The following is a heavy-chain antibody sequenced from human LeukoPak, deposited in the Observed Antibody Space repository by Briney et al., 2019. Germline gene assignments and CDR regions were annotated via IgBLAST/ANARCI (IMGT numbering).Heavy chain of an antibody. CDR2: INHSENT. V-gene: IGHV4-34*01. D-gene: IGHD3-10*01. CDR1: GGSFSGHY. Sequence: SETLSLTCAVYGGSFSGHYWSWIRQPPGQALEWIGEINHSENTNYNPSLKSRVTLSVDTSKNQFSLRLSSVTAADTALYYCARVRGEVFLDYWGQGTLVTVSS. J-gene: IGHJ4*02. CDR3: ARVRGEVFLDY.